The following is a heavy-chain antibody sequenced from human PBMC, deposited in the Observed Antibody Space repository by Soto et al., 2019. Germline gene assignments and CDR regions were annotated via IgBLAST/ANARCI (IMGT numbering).Heavy chain of an antibody. CDR3: ATQSDYYFEY. V-gene: IGHV4-39*01. J-gene: IGHJ4*02. CDR1: GGSISSSSYC. D-gene: IGHD4-17*01. Sequence: SETLSLTCTVSGGSISSSSYCWGWIRQPPGKGLEWIGSIYYSWSTYYNPSLKSRVTISVDTSKSQFSLKLSSVTVADTAVYYCATQSDYYFEYWGQGTLVTVSS. CDR2: IYYSWST.